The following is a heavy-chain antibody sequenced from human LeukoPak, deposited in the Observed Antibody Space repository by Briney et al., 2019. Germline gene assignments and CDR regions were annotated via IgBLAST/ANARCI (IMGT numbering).Heavy chain of an antibody. D-gene: IGHD3-10*01. CDR1: GGSISSGDYY. J-gene: IGHJ4*02. CDR2: IYYSGST. CDR3: ARLRFGELSIYFDY. V-gene: IGHV4-30-4*01. Sequence: TLSLTCTVSGGSISSGDYYWSWIRQPPGKGLEWIGYIYYSGSTYYNPSLKGRVTISVDTSKNQFSLKLSSVTAADTAVYYCARLRFGELSIYFDYWGQGTLVTVSS.